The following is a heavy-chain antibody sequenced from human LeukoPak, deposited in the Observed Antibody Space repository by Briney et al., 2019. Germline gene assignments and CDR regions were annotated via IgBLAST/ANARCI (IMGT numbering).Heavy chain of an antibody. CDR2: INPNSGAT. J-gene: IGHJ4*02. V-gene: IGHV1-2*02. Sequence: ASVKVSCKASGYTFSGYYLYWVRHASGQGLEWMGWINPNSGATNYAQKFQGRVTMTRDTSISTAYMELSRVRYDDTAVYYCARFQQGAYFDYWGQGTLVTVSS. D-gene: IGHD6-13*01. CDR3: ARFQQGAYFDY. CDR1: GYTFSGYY.